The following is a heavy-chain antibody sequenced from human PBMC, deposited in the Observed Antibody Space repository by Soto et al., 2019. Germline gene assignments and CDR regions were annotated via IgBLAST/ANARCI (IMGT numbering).Heavy chain of an antibody. V-gene: IGHV4-59*01. CDR2: IFSTGTT. Sequence: PSETLSLTCTVSGGSINNNYWSRIRQPPGKGLEWIGYIFSTGTTNYNPSLESRVTISIDTSMNQLSLKLRSATAADTAVYYCARGGDNSPWYYTLWGQGTLVTVSS. CDR1: GGSINNNY. J-gene: IGHJ4*02. CDR3: ARGGDNSPWYYTL. D-gene: IGHD3-3*01.